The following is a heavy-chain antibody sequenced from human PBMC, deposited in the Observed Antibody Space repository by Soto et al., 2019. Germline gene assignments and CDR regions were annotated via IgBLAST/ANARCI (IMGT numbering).Heavy chain of an antibody. D-gene: IGHD3-9*01. J-gene: IGHJ4*02. CDR3: AKDQGIRYFDWLLLFDY. V-gene: IGHV3-23*01. CDR1: GFTFSSYA. Sequence: PGGSLRLSCAASGFTFSSYAMSWVRQAPGKGLKWVSAISGSGGSTYYADSVKGRFTISRDNSKNTLYLQMNSLRAEDTAVYYCAKDQGIRYFDWLLLFDYWGQGTLVTVSS. CDR2: ISGSGGST.